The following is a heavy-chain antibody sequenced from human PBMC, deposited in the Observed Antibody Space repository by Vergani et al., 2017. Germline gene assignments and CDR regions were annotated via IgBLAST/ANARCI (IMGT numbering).Heavy chain of an antibody. Sequence: EVQLLESGGGLVQPGGSLRLSCAASGFTFSSYAMSWVRQAPGTGLEWVSAISGSGGSTYYADSVKGRLTISRDNSKNPLYLQMNSLRAEDTAVYYSAKVRYSRNIYFDYWGQGTLVTVSS. CDR2: ISGSGGST. CDR1: GFTFSSYA. D-gene: IGHD6-13*01. V-gene: IGHV3-23*01. CDR3: AKVRYSRNIYFDY. J-gene: IGHJ4*02.